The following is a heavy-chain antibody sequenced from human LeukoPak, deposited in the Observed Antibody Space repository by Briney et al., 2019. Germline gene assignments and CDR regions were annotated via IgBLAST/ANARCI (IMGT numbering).Heavy chain of an antibody. CDR1: GGSISSSSYY. J-gene: IGHJ5*02. D-gene: IGHD6-6*01. CDR2: IYYSGST. V-gene: IGHV4-39*07. Sequence: SETLSLTCTVSGGSISSSSYYWGWIRQPPGKGLEWIGSIYYSGSTYYNPSLKSRVTISVDTSKNQLSLKLSSVTAADTAVYYCARRGRQLVRGFDPWGQGTLVTVSS. CDR3: ARRGRQLVRGFDP.